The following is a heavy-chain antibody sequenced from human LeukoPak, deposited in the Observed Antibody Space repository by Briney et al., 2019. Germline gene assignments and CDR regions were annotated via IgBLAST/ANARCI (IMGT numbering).Heavy chain of an antibody. J-gene: IGHJ4*02. Sequence: SETLSLTCTVSGGSISDYYWSWIRQPPGKGLEWIGYIYHTGNTHHNPSLKSRVTISVDTSKNQFSLKLNSVTAADTAVYYCARGASGLTYDYGVKWGQGTLVTVSS. V-gene: IGHV4-59*01. D-gene: IGHD4-17*01. CDR3: ARGASGLTYDYGVK. CDR1: GGSISDYY. CDR2: IYHTGNT.